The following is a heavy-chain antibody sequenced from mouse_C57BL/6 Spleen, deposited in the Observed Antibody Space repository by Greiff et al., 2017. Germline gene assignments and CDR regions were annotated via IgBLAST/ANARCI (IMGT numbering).Heavy chain of an antibody. CDR3: ARSTGTLHFGY. Sequence: VQLQQPGAELVRPGSSVKLSCKASGYTFTSYWMDWVKQRPGQGLEWIVNIYPSDSETHYNQKFKDKATLTVDKSSRTAYMQLSSLTSEDSAVYYCARSTGTLHFGYWGHGTTLTVSS. J-gene: IGHJ2*01. D-gene: IGHD4-1*02. V-gene: IGHV1-61*01. CDR2: IYPSDSET. CDR1: GYTFTSYW.